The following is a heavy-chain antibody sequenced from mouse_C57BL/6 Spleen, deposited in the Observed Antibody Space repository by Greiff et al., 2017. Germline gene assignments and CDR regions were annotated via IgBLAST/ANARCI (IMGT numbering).Heavy chain of an antibody. V-gene: IGHV1-82*01. CDR1: GYAFSSSW. CDR3: ARASRDY. J-gene: IGHJ2*01. Sequence: VKLMESGPELVKPGASVKISCKASGYAFSSSWMNWVKQRPGKGLEWIGRIYPGDGDTNYNGKFKGKATLTADKSSSTAYMQLSSLTSEDSAVYFCARASRDYWGQGTTLTVSS. CDR2: IYPGDGDT.